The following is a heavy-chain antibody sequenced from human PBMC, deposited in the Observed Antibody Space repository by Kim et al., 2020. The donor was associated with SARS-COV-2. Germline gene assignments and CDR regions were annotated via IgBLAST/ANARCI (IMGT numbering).Heavy chain of an antibody. CDR3: AKDIRDYGDYYYYYGMDV. J-gene: IGHJ6*02. D-gene: IGHD4-17*01. Sequence: KGRFTISRDNAKNSLYLQMNSLRAEDTALYYCAKDIRDYGDYYYYYGMDVWGQGTTVTVSS. V-gene: IGHV3-9*01.